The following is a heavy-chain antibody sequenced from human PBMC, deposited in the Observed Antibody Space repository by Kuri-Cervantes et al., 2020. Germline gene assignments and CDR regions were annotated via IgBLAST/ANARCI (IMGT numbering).Heavy chain of an antibody. CDR3: TRGAYYYDDAFDY. CDR1: GFTFSSYG. J-gene: IGHJ4*02. Sequence: GESLKISCAASGFTFSSYGMHWVRQAPGKGLEWVAVIWYDGSNKYYADSVKGRFTISRDNSKNTLYLQMNSLRAEDTAVYYCTRGAYYYDDAFDYWGQGTLVTVSS. CDR2: IWYDGSNK. D-gene: IGHD3-22*01. V-gene: IGHV3-33*08.